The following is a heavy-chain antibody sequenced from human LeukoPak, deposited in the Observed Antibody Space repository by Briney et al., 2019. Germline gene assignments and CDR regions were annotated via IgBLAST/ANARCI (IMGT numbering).Heavy chain of an antibody. D-gene: IGHD3-22*01. CDR3: ATSYDSSGYYLKDLDY. CDR2: FDPEDGET. J-gene: IGHJ4*02. Sequence: ASVKVSCKVSGYTLTELSMHWVRQAPGKGLEWMGDFDPEDGETIYAQKFQGRVTMTEDTSTDTAYMELSSLRSEDTAVYYCATSYDSSGYYLKDLDYWGQGTLVTVSS. CDR1: GYTLTELS. V-gene: IGHV1-24*01.